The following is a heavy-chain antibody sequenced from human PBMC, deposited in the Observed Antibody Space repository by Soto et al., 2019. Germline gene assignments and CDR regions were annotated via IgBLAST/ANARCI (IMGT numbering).Heavy chain of an antibody. CDR3: ARRYGRAFDY. Sequence: QVQLQESGPGLVKPSETLSLTCTVSGGSISSYYWSWIRQPPGKGLELIGYNYYSGSTTYNPSLKSRVTLSLDTSNNQSPLTLSSVTAADTAVYYCARRYGRAFDYWGQGTLVTVSA. D-gene: IGHD1-1*01. J-gene: IGHJ4*02. CDR1: GGSISSYY. V-gene: IGHV4-59*08. CDR2: NYYSGST.